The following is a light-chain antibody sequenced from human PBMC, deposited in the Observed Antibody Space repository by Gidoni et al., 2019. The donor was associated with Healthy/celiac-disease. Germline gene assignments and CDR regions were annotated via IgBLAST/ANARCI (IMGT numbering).Light chain of an antibody. V-gene: IGLV2-14*01. CDR3: SSYTSSSTYYV. J-gene: IGLJ1*01. CDR2: EVS. Sequence: QSALPQPASLSASPGQLITISCTGTSSDVGGYNYVSWYQQHPGKAPKLMIYEVSNRPSGVSNRFSGSKSGNTASLTISGLQAEDEADYYCSSYTSSSTYYVFGTGTKVTVL. CDR1: SSDVGGYNY.